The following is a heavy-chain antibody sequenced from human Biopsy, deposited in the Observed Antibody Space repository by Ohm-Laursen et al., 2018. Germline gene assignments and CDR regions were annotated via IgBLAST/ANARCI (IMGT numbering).Heavy chain of an antibody. D-gene: IGHD1-26*01. CDR2: IKQDGSEK. V-gene: IGHV3-7*01. CDR1: GFTFTSYW. Sequence: GSLRLSCAASGFTFTSYWMSWVRQVPGKGLEWVANIKQDGSEKYYVDSVKGRFTISRDNAQNSLYLHTNSLRAEDTAVYYCARLNSGTYDASDLWGQGTMVIVSS. CDR3: ARLNSGTYDASDL. J-gene: IGHJ3*01.